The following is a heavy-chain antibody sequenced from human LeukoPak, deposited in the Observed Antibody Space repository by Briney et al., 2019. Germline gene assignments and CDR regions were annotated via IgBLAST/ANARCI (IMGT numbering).Heavy chain of an antibody. D-gene: IGHD6-6*01. J-gene: IGHJ4*02. CDR1: GYSIGSGYY. CDR3: ARIRSDSSSSPPLYYFDY. Sequence: SETLSLTCTVSGYSIGSGYYWGWIRQPPGKGLEWIGSMYHSGSAYYYPSLKSRITISVDTSKNQFSLRLSSVTAADTAVYYWARIRSDSSSSPPLYYFDYWGQGTLVTVSS. V-gene: IGHV4-38-2*02. CDR2: MYHSGSA.